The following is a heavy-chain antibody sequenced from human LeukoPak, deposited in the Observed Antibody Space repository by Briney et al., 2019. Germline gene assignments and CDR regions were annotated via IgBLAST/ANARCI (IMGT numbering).Heavy chain of an antibody. CDR3: ARGGAARLHFQN. CDR1: GGSISSYY. CDR2: ICYSGST. J-gene: IGHJ1*01. Sequence: PSETLSLTCTVSGGSISSYYWSWIRQPPGKGLEWIGYICYSGSTNYNPSLKSRVTISVDTSKNQFSLNLNSVTAADTAVYYCARGGAARLHFQNWGQGTLVTVSS. V-gene: IGHV4-59*01. D-gene: IGHD6-6*01.